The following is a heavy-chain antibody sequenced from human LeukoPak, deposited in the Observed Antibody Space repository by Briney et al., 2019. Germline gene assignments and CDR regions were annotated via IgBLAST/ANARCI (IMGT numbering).Heavy chain of an antibody. J-gene: IGHJ4*02. V-gene: IGHV4-61*08. Sequence: PSETLSLTCAVSGGSISSGGYSWSWIRQPPGKGLEWIGYIYYSGSTNYNPSLKSRVTISVDTSKNQFSLKLSSVTAADTAVYYCAGRIAVAGRGVDYWGQGTLVTVSS. CDR2: IYYSGST. CDR1: GGSISSGGYS. D-gene: IGHD6-19*01. CDR3: AGRIAVAGRGVDY.